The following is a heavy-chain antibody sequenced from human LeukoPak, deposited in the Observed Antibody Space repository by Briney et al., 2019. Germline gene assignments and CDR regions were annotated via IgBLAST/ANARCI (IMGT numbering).Heavy chain of an antibody. V-gene: IGHV3-23*01. Sequence: GGSLRLSCVASGFTFSSYAMTWVRQAPGKGLEWVSAISGSGGSPYYADSVKGRFTISRDNSKHTLYVQMNSLRAEDTAVYYCAKTGDSSGFYYGVDYCGQGTLVTVSS. CDR3: AKTGDSSGFYYGVDY. D-gene: IGHD3-22*01. J-gene: IGHJ4*02. CDR1: GFTFSSYA. CDR2: ISGSGGSP.